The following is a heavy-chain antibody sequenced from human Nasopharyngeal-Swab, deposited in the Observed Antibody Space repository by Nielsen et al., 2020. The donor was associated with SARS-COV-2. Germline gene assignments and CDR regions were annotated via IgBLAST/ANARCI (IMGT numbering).Heavy chain of an antibody. Sequence: GESLKISCAASGFTFSSYAMSWVRQAPGKGLEWVSAISGSGGSTYYADSVKGRFTISRDNSKNTLYLHMTSLRAEDTAVYYCAKGGVGGWYDLTNPTYYFDYWGQGTLVTVSS. D-gene: IGHD6-19*01. CDR1: GFTFSSYA. V-gene: IGHV3-23*01. CDR3: AKGGVGGWYDLTNPTYYFDY. CDR2: ISGSGGST. J-gene: IGHJ4*02.